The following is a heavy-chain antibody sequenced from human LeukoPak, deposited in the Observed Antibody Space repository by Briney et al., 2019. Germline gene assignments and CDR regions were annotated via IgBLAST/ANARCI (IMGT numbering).Heavy chain of an antibody. D-gene: IGHD6-13*01. V-gene: IGHV4-59*10. CDR3: ARGGSSWQSFDF. CDR2: IYASGST. CDR1: GGSISNYY. Sequence: SETLSLTCTAYGGSISNYYWSWIRQPAGKGLEWIWRIYASGSTNYNPSLKSRVTMSLDTSKNQFSLKLTSVTAADTAVYYCARGGSSWQSFDFWGQGTLVTVSS. J-gene: IGHJ4*02.